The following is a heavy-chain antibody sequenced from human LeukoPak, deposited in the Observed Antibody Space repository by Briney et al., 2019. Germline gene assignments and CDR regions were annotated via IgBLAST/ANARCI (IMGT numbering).Heavy chain of an antibody. CDR2: ISSSSSYI. CDR1: GFTVSSNY. D-gene: IGHD6-13*01. Sequence: PGGSLRLSCAASGFTVSSNYMSWVRQAPGKGLEWVSSISSSSSYIYYADSVKGRFTISRDNAKNSLYLQMNSLRAEDTAVYYCARVAAAFLWGQGTLVTVSS. CDR3: ARVAAAFL. V-gene: IGHV3-21*01. J-gene: IGHJ4*02.